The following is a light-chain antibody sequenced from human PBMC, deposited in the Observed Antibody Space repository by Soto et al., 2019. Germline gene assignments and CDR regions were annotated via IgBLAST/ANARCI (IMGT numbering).Light chain of an antibody. CDR1: QSVSSSY. J-gene: IGKJ1*01. CDR2: GAS. CDR3: QQYGSSRWT. V-gene: IGKV3-20*01. Sequence: EIVLPQAPGTLSLSPVERATLSCRASQSVSSSYLAWYQQKPGQAPRLLIYGASSRATGIPDRFSGSGSGTDFTLTISRLEPEDFAVYYCQQYGSSRWTFGQGTKVDNK.